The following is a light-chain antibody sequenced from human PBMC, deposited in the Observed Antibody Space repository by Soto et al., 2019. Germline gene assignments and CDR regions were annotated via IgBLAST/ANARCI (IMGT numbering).Light chain of an antibody. Sequence: EVVLTQSPDALSLSPGERATVSCRASQRVSAYLAWYQQRPGQAPRLLIYDVSNRAPGIPDRFSGGGSGTDFTLSISSLQAEDSATYYCLSRFDWPTFGGGATLEIK. V-gene: IGKV3-11*01. J-gene: IGKJ4*01. CDR1: QRVSAY. CDR2: DVS. CDR3: LSRFDWPT.